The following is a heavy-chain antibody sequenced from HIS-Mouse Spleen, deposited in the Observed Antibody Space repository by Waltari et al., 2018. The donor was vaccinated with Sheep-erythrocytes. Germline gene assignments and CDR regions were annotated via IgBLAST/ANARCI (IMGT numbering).Heavy chain of an antibody. J-gene: IGHJ4*02. CDR2: ISSSSSYI. V-gene: IGHV3-21*01. Sequence: EVQLVESGGGLVKPGGSLRVPCAAPGFTFSSDSMNWVRQAPGKGLEWVSSISSSSSYIYYADSVKGRFTISRDNAKNSLYLQMNSLRAEDTAVYYCARVASGATFDYWGQGTLVTVSS. CDR3: ARVASGATFDY. CDR1: GFTFSSDS. D-gene: IGHD1-26*01.